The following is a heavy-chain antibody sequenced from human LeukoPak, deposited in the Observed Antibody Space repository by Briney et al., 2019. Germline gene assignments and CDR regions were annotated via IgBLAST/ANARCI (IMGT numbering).Heavy chain of an antibody. D-gene: IGHD3-9*01. CDR1: GGTFSSYA. Sequence: SVKVSCKASGGTFSSYAISWVRQAPGQGLEWMGGIIPIFGTANYAQKFQGRVTITADKSTSTAYMELSSLRSEDTAVYYCARGGGYFDWLHYYYYYMDVWGKGTTVTVSS. J-gene: IGHJ6*03. CDR3: ARGGGYFDWLHYYYYYMDV. V-gene: IGHV1-69*06. CDR2: IIPIFGTA.